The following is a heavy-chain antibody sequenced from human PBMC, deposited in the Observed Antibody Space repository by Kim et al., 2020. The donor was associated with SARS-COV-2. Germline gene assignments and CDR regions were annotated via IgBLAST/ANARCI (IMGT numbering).Heavy chain of an antibody. CDR3: ARRSYDILTGLAWFDP. Sequence: SETLSLTCTVSGGSISSGGYYWSWIRQHPGKGLEWIGYIYYSGSTYYNPSLKSRVTISVDTSKNQFSLKLSSVTAADTAVYYCARRSYDILTGLAWFDPWGQGTLVTVSS. D-gene: IGHD3-9*01. CDR1: GGSISSGGYY. J-gene: IGHJ5*02. CDR2: IYYSGST. V-gene: IGHV4-31*03.